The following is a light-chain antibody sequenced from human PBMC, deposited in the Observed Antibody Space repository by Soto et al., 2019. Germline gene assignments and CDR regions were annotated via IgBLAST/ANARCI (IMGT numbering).Light chain of an antibody. CDR2: KAS. V-gene: IGKV1-5*03. CDR3: QQYNAYPLT. CDR1: QSISTW. J-gene: IGKJ4*01. Sequence: DIQMTQSPSTLSASVGDRVTITCRASQSISTWLAWYQQKPGKAPKLLIYKASNLEGGVPSRFSGSGSGTDFTITISGLQPDDFATYYCQQYNAYPLTFGGGTTVEIK.